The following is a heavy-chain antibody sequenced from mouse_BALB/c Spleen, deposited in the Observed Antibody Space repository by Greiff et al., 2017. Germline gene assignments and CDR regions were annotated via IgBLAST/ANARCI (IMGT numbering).Heavy chain of an antibody. CDR2: IRSKSNNYAT. D-gene: IGHD4-1*01. Sequence: EVQLVETGGGLVQPKGSLKLSCAASGFTFNTNAMNWVRQAPGKGLEWVARIRSKSNNYATYYADSVKDRFTISRDDSQSMLYLQMNNLKTEDTAMYYCVSNSWFAYWGQGTLVTVSA. J-gene: IGHJ3*01. V-gene: IGHV10S3*01. CDR1: GFTFNTNA. CDR3: VSNSWFAY.